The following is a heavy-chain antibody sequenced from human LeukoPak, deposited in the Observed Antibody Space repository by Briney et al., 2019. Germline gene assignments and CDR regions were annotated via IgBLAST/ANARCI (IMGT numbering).Heavy chain of an antibody. CDR1: GYTFTKNA. V-gene: IGHV1-18*01. D-gene: IGHD2-2*01. CDR3: ALVPHGQRPAAIDY. CDR2: VSTYNGDT. Sequence: ASVKVSCKASGYTFTKNAMNWVRQAPGQGLEWMGWVSTYNGDTKYAQKFQDRVTMTRDTSTTTAYMELRGLRSDDTAIYYCALVPHGQRPAAIDYWGQGTLVTVSS. J-gene: IGHJ4*02.